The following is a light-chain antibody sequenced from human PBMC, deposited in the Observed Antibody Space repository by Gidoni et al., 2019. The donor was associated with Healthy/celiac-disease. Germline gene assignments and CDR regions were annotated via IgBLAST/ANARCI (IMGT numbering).Light chain of an antibody. CDR1: QSVSSSY. J-gene: IGKJ2*01. Sequence: EIMLTQSPGTLSLSPGERATLSCRASQSVSSSYLAWYQQKPGPAPRLLIYGASSRATGIPDRFSGSGSGTDFTLTISRLEPEDFAVYYCQQYGSSPPYTFGQGTKLEIK. CDR3: QQYGSSPPYT. CDR2: GAS. V-gene: IGKV3-20*01.